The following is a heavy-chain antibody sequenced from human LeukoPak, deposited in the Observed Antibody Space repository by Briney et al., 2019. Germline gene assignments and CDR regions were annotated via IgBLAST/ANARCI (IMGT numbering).Heavy chain of an antibody. V-gene: IGHV4-39*07. CDR1: GGSISSDSYY. CDR3: ARYGYDSSGYKEVDY. Sequence: RPSETLSLTCTVSGGSISSDSYYWGWIRQPPGKGLEWIGSFYYSGSSYYNPSLKSRVTISVDTSKNQFSLKLSSVTAADTAVYYCARYGYDSSGYKEVDYWGQGTLVTVSS. CDR2: FYYSGSS. J-gene: IGHJ4*02. D-gene: IGHD3-22*01.